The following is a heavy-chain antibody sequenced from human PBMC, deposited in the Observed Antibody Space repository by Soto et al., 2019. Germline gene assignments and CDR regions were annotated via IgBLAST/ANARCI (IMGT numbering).Heavy chain of an antibody. J-gene: IGHJ4*02. V-gene: IGHV3-30-3*01. CDR2: ISYGGSNK. CDR1: GFTFSSYA. Sequence: QVQLVESGGGVVQPGRSLRLSCAASGFTFSSYAMHWVRQAPGKGLEWVAVISYGGSNKYYADSVKGRFTISRDNSKNTQYLQMNSLRAEDTAVYYWARADSSSWPSFDYWGQGTLVTVSS. CDR3: ARADSSSWPSFDY. D-gene: IGHD6-13*01.